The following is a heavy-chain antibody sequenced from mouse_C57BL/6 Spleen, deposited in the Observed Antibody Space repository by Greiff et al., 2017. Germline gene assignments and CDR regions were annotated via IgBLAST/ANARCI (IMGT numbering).Heavy chain of an antibody. V-gene: IGHV2-9-1*01. D-gene: IGHD2-3*01. Sequence: QVQLQQSGPGLVAPSQSLSITCTVSGFSLTSYAISWVRQPPGQGLEWLGVIWPGGGTNYNSALKSRLSISKDNSKSHVFLKMNSLQTDDTARYYCARFDGYYWGQGTTLTVSS. J-gene: IGHJ2*01. CDR3: ARFDGYY. CDR2: IWPGGGT. CDR1: GFSLTSYA.